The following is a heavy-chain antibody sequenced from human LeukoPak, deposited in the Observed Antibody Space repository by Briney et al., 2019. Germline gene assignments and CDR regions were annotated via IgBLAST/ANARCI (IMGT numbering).Heavy chain of an antibody. J-gene: IGHJ5*02. V-gene: IGHV1-2*02. Sequence: ASVKVSCKASGCTFTGYYMHWVRQAPGQGVEWMGWINPNSGGTNYAQKFQGRVTMTRDTSISTAYMELSRLRSDDTGVYYCARAYIVVVPAAISWFDPWGQGTLVTVSS. CDR3: ARAYIVVVPAAISWFDP. D-gene: IGHD2-2*02. CDR1: GCTFTGYY. CDR2: INPNSGGT.